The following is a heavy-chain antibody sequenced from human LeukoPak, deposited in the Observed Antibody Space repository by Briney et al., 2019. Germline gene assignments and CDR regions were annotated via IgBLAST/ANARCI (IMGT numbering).Heavy chain of an antibody. CDR1: GYTFTGYG. V-gene: IGHV1-18*01. CDR2: ISAYNGNT. J-gene: IGHJ4*02. CDR3: ARAPHYYDSKDY. Sequence: ASVKVSCTASGYTFTGYGISWVRQAPGQGLEWMGWISAYNGNTNYAQKLQGRVTMTTDTSTSTAYMELRSLRSDDTAVYYCARAPHYYDSKDYWGQGTLVTVSS. D-gene: IGHD3-22*01.